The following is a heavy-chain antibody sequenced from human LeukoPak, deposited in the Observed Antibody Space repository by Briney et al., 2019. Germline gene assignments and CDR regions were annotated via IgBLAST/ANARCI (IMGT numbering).Heavy chain of an antibody. CDR2: ISGSGGST. D-gene: IGHD1-14*01. CDR1: GFTFSSYA. Sequence: PGGSLRLSCAASGFTFSSYAMSWVRQAPGKGLEWVSAISGSGGSTYYADPVKGRFTISRDNSKDTLYLQMNSLGAEDTAVYYCAKDQQVTTGGNPDYWGQGTLVTVSS. V-gene: IGHV3-23*01. CDR3: AKDQQVTTGGNPDY. J-gene: IGHJ4*02.